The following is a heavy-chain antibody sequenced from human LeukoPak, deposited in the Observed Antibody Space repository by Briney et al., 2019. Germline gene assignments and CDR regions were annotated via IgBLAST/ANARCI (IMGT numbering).Heavy chain of an antibody. J-gene: IGHJ5*02. D-gene: IGHD6-19*01. CDR2: IYTSGST. CDR1: GGSIGRYY. CDR3: ARDNGSGWYSVPNWFDP. Sequence: PSETLSLTCTVSGGSIGRYYWSWIRQPAGKGLEWVGRIYTSGSTNYNPSPKSRVTISIDTHNHQFSLKLSYVTAADTAVYDWARDNGSGWYSVPNWFDPWGQGTLVTVSS. V-gene: IGHV4-4*07.